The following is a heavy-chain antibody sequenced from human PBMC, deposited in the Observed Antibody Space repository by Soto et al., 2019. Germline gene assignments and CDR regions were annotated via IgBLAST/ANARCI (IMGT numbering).Heavy chain of an antibody. CDR3: EKLGYSSACYSYHYCIDV. CDR1: GYTFSINA. D-gene: IGHD6-19*01. Sequence: GESLSLTCAASGYTFSINAMRSGVQSPGGGREWVSAISGSDGSTYYADSVKGRFTIYRDNSKNTLYLQLNSLRAEDTAVYYCEKLGYSSACYSYHYCIDVWGKGHPVTVSS. V-gene: IGHV3-23*01. J-gene: IGHJ6*03. CDR2: ISGSDGST.